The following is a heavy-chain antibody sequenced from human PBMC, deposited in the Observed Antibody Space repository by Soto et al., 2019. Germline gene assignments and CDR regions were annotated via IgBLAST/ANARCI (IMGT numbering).Heavy chain of an antibody. D-gene: IGHD4-17*01. J-gene: IGHJ6*02. CDR2: IYYSGNT. Sequence: SETLSLTCTVSGDSISSGDYYWSWIRQPPGKGLEWIGCIYYSGNTYYNPSLKRRFSISVDTSKNQFSLQLSSVTVADTAVYYCARAHYGDYDYGMDVWGQGTTVTVSS. CDR3: ARAHYGDYDYGMDV. V-gene: IGHV4-30-4*01. CDR1: GDSISSGDYY.